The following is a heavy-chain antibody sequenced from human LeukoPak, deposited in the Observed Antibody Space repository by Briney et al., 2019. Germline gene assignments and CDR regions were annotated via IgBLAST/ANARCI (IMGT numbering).Heavy chain of an antibody. V-gene: IGHV3-48*04. J-gene: IGHJ5*01. D-gene: IGHD6-19*01. CDR1: GFTFSNYG. CDR3: VRDQYSSGWYMAS. Sequence: GGSLRLSCSASGFTFSNYGMNWVRQGPGKGLEWVSYISSTNTIYYADSVKGRFTISRDNAENSLYLQMSSLRAEDTAVYYCVRDQYSSGWYMASWGQGTLVTVSS. CDR2: ISSTNTI.